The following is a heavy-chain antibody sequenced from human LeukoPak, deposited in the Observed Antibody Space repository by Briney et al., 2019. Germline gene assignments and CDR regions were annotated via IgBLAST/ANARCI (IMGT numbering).Heavy chain of an antibody. J-gene: IGHJ4*02. CDR3: ARDSDVLRFLEWLPQDY. CDR2: IYTSGNT. V-gene: IGHV4-4*07. CDR1: GGSISSYY. D-gene: IGHD3-3*01. Sequence: PSETLSLTCTVSGGSISSYYWSWIRQPAGKGLEWIGPIYTSGNTNYNPSLKSRVTMSLDTSKNQFPLKLSSVTPADTAVYYCARDSDVLRFLEWLPQDYWGQGTLVTVSS.